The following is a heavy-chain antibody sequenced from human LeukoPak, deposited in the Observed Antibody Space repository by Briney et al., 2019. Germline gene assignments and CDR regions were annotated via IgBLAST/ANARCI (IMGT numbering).Heavy chain of an antibody. V-gene: IGHV4-59*11. Sequence: PSETLSLTCTVSGGSISSHYWSWIRQPPGKGLEWIGYIYYSGSTNYNPSLKSRVTISVDPSKNQFSLKLSSVTAADTAVYYCARVIAAPRKPYYYYMDVWGKGTTVTVSS. CDR2: IYYSGST. J-gene: IGHJ6*03. CDR1: GGSISSHY. CDR3: ARVIAAPRKPYYYYMDV. D-gene: IGHD2-21*01.